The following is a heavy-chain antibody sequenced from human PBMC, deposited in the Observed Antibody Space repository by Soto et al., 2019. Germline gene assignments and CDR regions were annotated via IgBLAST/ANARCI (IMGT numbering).Heavy chain of an antibody. CDR2: VYYSGTT. D-gene: IGHD3-16*01. CDR1: GGSVSSSDYY. J-gene: IGHJ4*02. CDR3: ARQTGGFGYYVDS. V-gene: IGHV4-39*01. Sequence: QLQLQESGPGLVKPSETLSLTCTVSGGSVSSSDYYWGWIRQPPGKELEWIGAVYYSGTTYYMPSPKSRVTISLDPSKNPFALKPWSLTAADPAGYYCARQTGGFGYYVDSWGQGGLVTVSS.